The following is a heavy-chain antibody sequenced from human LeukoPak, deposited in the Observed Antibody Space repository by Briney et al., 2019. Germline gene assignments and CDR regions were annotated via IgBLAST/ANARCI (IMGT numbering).Heavy chain of an antibody. J-gene: IGHJ4*02. CDR3: AKDPNYYDGSGPYYFDY. D-gene: IGHD3-22*01. CDR1: GFTFSSYA. Sequence: PGGSLRLSCAASGFTFSSYAMSWVRQAPGKGLEWVSAISGSGGSTYYADSVKGRFTISRDNSKNTLYLQMNSLRAEDTAVYYCAKDPNYYDGSGPYYFDYWGQGTLVTVSS. V-gene: IGHV3-23*01. CDR2: ISGSGGST.